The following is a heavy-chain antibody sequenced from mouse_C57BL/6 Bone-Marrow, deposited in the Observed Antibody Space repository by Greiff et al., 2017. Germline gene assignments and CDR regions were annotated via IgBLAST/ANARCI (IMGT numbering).Heavy chain of an antibody. V-gene: IGHV5-15*01. CDR1: GFTFSDYG. J-gene: IGHJ4*01. CDR3: ARHGSNYDYYAMDY. Sequence: EVQLVESGGGLVQPGGSLKLSCAASGFTFSDYGMAWVRQDPRKGPEWVAFISNLAYSIYYADTVTGRFTISRENAKNTLYLEMSSLRSEDTAMYYCARHGSNYDYYAMDYWGQGTSVTVSS. D-gene: IGHD2-5*01. CDR2: ISNLAYSI.